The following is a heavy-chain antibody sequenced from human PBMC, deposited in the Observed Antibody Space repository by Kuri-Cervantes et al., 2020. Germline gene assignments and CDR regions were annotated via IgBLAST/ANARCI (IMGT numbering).Heavy chain of an antibody. CDR3: AKGNSIFDY. Sequence: GGSLRLSCAASGFTFSSYSMNWVRQAPGKGLEWVSYISSSSSTIYYADSVKGRFTISRDNSKNTLYLQMNSLRAEDTAVYYCAKGNSIFDYWGQGTLVTVSS. V-gene: IGHV3-48*01. CDR1: GFTFSSYS. J-gene: IGHJ4*02. CDR2: ISSSSSTI.